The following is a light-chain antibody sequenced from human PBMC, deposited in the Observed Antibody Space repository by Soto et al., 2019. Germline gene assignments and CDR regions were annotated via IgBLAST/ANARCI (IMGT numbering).Light chain of an antibody. CDR2: DAS. Sequence: EIVLTQSPATLSLSPGERATLSCRASQGVSNRLAWYQQKPGQAPRLLIFDASDRAAGIPARFSGSGSGTEFTLTISSLEPEDFAVYYCQQRTNWQTTFGQGTRLEIK. J-gene: IGKJ5*01. CDR1: QGVSNR. V-gene: IGKV3-11*01. CDR3: QQRTNWQTT.